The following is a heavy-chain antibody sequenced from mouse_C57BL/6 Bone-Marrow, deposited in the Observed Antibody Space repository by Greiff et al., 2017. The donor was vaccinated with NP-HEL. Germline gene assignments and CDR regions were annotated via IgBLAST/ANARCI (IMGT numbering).Heavy chain of an antibody. D-gene: IGHD1-1*01. CDR3: ASLTVVAKGYFDV. CDR2: IDPSDSYT. CDR1: GYTFTSYW. Sequence: VQLQQPGAELVMPGASVKLSCKASGYTFTSYWMHWVKQRPGQGLEWIGEIDPSDSYTNYNQKFKGKSTLTVDKSSSTAYRQLSSLTSEDSAVYYCASLTVVAKGYFDVWGTGTTVTVSS. V-gene: IGHV1-69*01. J-gene: IGHJ1*03.